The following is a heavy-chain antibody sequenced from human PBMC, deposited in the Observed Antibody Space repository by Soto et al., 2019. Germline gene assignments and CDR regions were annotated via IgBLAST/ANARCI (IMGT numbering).Heavy chain of an antibody. CDR2: ISYDGSNK. CDR1: GFTFRSYG. V-gene: IGHV3-30*18. CDR3: AKDQIAGA. D-gene: IGHD6-19*01. J-gene: IGHJ4*02. Sequence: SLSCAASGFTFRSYGMHWVRQAPGKGLEWVAVISYDGSNKYYADSVKGRFTISRDNSKNTLYLQMNSLRAEDTAVYYCAKDQIAGAWGQGTLVTVYS.